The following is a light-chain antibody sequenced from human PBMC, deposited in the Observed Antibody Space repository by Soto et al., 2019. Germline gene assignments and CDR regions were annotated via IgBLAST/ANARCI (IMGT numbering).Light chain of an antibody. Sequence: DIQMTQSPYSLSASVGDRVTITCQASQDISSYLNWYQQKPGKAPKLLIYDASKLETGVPSRFSGSQSATDFTFTISSLQPEDIASYYCQQYDDLPLTFGGGTKVDIK. CDR3: QQYDDLPLT. CDR2: DAS. V-gene: IGKV1-33*01. CDR1: QDISSY. J-gene: IGKJ4*01.